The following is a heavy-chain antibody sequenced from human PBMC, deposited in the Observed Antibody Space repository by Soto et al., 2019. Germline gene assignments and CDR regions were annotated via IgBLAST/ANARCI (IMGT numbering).Heavy chain of an antibody. CDR2: IHYSGGT. Sequence: QVQLQESGPGLVEPSQTLSLTCTVSGGSISGEGYYWSWIRQYSGRGLEWIGYIHYSGGTYYNPSLKSRVIMSVDTSKTQSSLNLSSVTAAATAVYYCARAWTATAGWANWFDRWGQGTLVTVSS. CDR1: GGSISGEGYY. CDR3: ARAWTATAGWANWFDR. V-gene: IGHV4-31*03. J-gene: IGHJ5*02. D-gene: IGHD6-13*01.